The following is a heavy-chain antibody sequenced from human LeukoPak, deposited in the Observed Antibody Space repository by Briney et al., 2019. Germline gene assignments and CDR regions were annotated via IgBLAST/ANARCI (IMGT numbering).Heavy chain of an antibody. J-gene: IGHJ4*02. V-gene: IGHV1-8*01. CDR1: LYTFTSYD. CDR3: ARGDYGDYGTVY. CDR2: MNPKRGNK. D-gene: IGHD4-17*01. Sequence: ASVKVSCKVSLYTFTSYDINGVRQATGQGLEWMGWMNPKRGNKVYAQKSQGRGNMTRNTSISTAYMELSSLRSEDTAVYYCARGDYGDYGTVYWGQGTLVTVS.